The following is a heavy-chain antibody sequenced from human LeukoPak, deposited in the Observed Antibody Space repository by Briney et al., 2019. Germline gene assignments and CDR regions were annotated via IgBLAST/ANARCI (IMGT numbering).Heavy chain of an antibody. Sequence: PGGSLRLSCAASGFTVSSNCMSWVRQAPGKGLEWVSVIYSGSSTYYADSVKGRFTISRDNSKNTLYLQMNSLRAEDTAVYYCAKAPLTYYFDYWGQGTLVTVSS. CDR3: AKAPLTYYFDY. CDR1: GFTVSSNC. V-gene: IGHV3-53*01. CDR2: IYSGSST. J-gene: IGHJ4*02.